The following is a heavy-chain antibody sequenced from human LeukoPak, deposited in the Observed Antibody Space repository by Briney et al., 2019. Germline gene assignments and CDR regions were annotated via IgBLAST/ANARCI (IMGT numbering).Heavy chain of an antibody. CDR1: GGSISSGRYY. J-gene: IGHJ4*02. CDR3: ARGFDY. CDR2: MYTNGST. Sequence: SQTLSLTCTVSGGSISSGRYYWSWIRQPAGKGLEWIGRMYTNGSTNYNPSLKSRVSISKDTSNNQFSLKLSSVTAADTAVYYCARGFDYWGQGTLVTVSS. V-gene: IGHV4-61*02.